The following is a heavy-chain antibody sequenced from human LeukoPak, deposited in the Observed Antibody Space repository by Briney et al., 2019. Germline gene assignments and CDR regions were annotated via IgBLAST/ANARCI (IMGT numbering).Heavy chain of an antibody. D-gene: IGHD2-8*02. V-gene: IGHV3-23*01. J-gene: IGHJ4*02. CDR1: GFTFSTFA. CDR3: ATYRQVLLPFES. CDR2: IFPSGGEI. Sequence: GGSLRLSCAASGFTFSTFAMIWVRQPPGKGLEWVSSIFPSGGEIHHADSVRGRFTISRDNSKSTLSLQMNSLRAEDTAIYYCATYRQVLLPFESWGQGTLVTVSS.